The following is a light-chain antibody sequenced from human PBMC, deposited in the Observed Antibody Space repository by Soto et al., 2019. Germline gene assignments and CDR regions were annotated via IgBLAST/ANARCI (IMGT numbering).Light chain of an antibody. CDR1: SSDVGGYIY. V-gene: IGLV2-14*01. J-gene: IGLJ1*01. Sequence: QAALTQHGSVYGSPGQSITISCTGTSSDVGGYIYVSWYQQHPGKAPKLMIYDVTSRPSGVSYRFSGSKSGNTAFLTISGLQAEDEADYYCSSYTTSSSYVFGTGTKVTVL. CDR2: DVT. CDR3: SSYTTSSSYV.